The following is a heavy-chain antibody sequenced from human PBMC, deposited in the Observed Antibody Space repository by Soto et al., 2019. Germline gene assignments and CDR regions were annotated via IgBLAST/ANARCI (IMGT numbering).Heavy chain of an antibody. Sequence: QVQLQESGPGLVKPSGTLSLTCAVSGGSISSTNWWSWVRQPPGEGLEWIGEIYHSGTTNYNRSLESRVTISMDTSKNQLSLRLGSVTAADTAVYFCARHIAVPTTRGFDYWGQGTLVTVSS. CDR3: ARHIAVPTTRGFDY. CDR2: IYHSGTT. CDR1: GGSISSTNW. D-gene: IGHD2-15*01. J-gene: IGHJ4*02. V-gene: IGHV4-4*02.